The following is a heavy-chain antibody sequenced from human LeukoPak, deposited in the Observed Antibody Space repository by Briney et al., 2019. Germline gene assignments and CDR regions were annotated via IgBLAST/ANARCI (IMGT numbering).Heavy chain of an antibody. V-gene: IGHV4-59*01. D-gene: IGHD5-24*01. CDR1: GGAMSRYY. Sequence: SETLSLTCTVSGGAMSRYYWSWIRQPPGKGLEWIGYIYYSGNTNYNPSLKSRVTISVDTSKNQFSLKLSSVTAADTAVYYCARGDGYHAYWGQGTLVTVSS. CDR3: ARGDGYHAY. CDR2: IYYSGNT. J-gene: IGHJ4*02.